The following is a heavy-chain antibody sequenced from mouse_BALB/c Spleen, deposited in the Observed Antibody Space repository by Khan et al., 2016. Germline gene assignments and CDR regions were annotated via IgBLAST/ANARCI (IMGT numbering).Heavy chain of an antibody. CDR1: GFSLTTYG. CDR2: IWAGGST. J-gene: IGHJ2*01. D-gene: IGHD1-3*01. V-gene: IGHV2-9*02. Sequence: VQLQESGPGLVAPSQSLSITCTVSGFSLTTYGIHWVRQPPGKGLEWLGIIWAGGSTNYNSALMSRLSFSKDNSKSRVLLKMNSLQTDDTAIYYCAKDSGSGLYYFDYWGQGTTLTVSS. CDR3: AKDSGSGLYYFDY.